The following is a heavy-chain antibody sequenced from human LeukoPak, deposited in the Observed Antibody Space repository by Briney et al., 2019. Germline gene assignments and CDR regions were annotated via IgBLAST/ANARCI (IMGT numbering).Heavy chain of an antibody. CDR2: ISSSGSTI. D-gene: IGHD4-11*01. V-gene: IGHV3-48*03. J-gene: IGHJ6*02. CDR1: GFTFSRFE. CDR3: ARDDSLTTPHGDYYYVMDV. Sequence: GGSLRLSCAASGFTFSRFEMNWVRQAPGKGLEWVSYISSSGSTIYYADSLKGRFTISRDNAKNSLYLQMNSLRAEDMAVYYCARDDSLTTPHGDYYYVMDVWGQGTTVTVSS.